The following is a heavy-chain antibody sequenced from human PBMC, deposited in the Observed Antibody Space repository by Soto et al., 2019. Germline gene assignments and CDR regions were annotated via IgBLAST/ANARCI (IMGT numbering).Heavy chain of an antibody. D-gene: IGHD1-26*01. CDR2: IKIIIDGGTT. Sequence: GGSLRLSCAASGFTFSNAWMNWVRQAPGKGLEWVGRIKIIIDGGTTDYAAPVKGRFTISRDDSKNTLYLQMNSLKTEDTAVYYCTTGGSRVVGATWSLAYWGQGNLVTVSS. CDR3: TTGGSRVVGATWSLAY. J-gene: IGHJ4*02. CDR1: GFTFSNAW. V-gene: IGHV3-15*01.